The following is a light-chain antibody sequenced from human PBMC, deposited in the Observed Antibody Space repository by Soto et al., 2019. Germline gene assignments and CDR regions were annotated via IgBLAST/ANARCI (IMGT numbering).Light chain of an antibody. Sequence: EIVLTQSPGPLSLSPGERATLSCRSSQSVSSSYLAWYQQKPGQAPRLIIYDASNRATGIPARFSGSGSGTEFTLTISSLEPEDFAVYYCQQRSNWPPITFGQGTRLEIK. CDR2: DAS. J-gene: IGKJ5*01. V-gene: IGKV3D-20*02. CDR3: QQRSNWPPIT. CDR1: QSVSSSY.